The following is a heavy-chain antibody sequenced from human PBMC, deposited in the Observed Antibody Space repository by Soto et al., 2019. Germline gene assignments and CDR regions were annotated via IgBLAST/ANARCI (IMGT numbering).Heavy chain of an antibody. CDR3: ARGPVYYDFWSGYWFDY. D-gene: IGHD3-3*01. J-gene: IGHJ4*02. Sequence: ASVKVSCKASGGTFSSYAISWVRQAPGQGLEWMGGIIPIFGTANYAQKFQGSVTITADESTSTAYMELSSLRSEDTAVYYCARGPVYYDFWSGYWFDYWGQGTLVTVSS. V-gene: IGHV1-69*13. CDR1: GGTFSSYA. CDR2: IIPIFGTA.